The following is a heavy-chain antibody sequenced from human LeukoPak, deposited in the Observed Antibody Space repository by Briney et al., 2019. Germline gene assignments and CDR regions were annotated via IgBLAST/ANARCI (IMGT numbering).Heavy chain of an antibody. V-gene: IGHV3-21*06. Sequence: NTGGSLRLSCAASGFTFSSYIMNWVGQAPGKGLEWVSSITSRSSYIYYADSLKGRFTISRDNAKNSLYVQMNSLRAEDTAVYYCAKDGLAYCSGGSCYLAYWGQGTLVTVSS. D-gene: IGHD2-15*01. CDR3: AKDGLAYCSGGSCYLAY. J-gene: IGHJ4*02. CDR2: ITSRSSYI. CDR1: GFTFSSYI.